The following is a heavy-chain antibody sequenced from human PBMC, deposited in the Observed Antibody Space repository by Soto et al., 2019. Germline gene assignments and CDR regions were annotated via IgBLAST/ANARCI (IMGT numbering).Heavy chain of an antibody. CDR3: ARVERGTATTGVDAFDF. CDR2: MSHSGGT. Sequence: QVQLQQWGAGLLKPSETLSLTCAVYGGFVSSGSYYWSWIRQPPGKGLEWIGEMSHSGGTHFNPSLKSRVTISVSQSKNQFSLKVSSVTAADTALYYRARVERGTATTGVDAFDFWGPGTMVTVSS. V-gene: IGHV4-34*01. CDR1: GGFVSSGSYY. J-gene: IGHJ3*01. D-gene: IGHD1-1*01.